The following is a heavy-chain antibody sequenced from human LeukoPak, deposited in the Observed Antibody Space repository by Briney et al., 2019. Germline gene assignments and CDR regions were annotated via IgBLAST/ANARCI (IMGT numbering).Heavy chain of an antibody. J-gene: IGHJ4*02. D-gene: IGHD6-19*01. CDR1: GYTFSGYY. CDR3: AREIRKGQWPVFALNY. Sequence: ASVKVSCKASGYTFSGYYMHWVRQAPGQGLEWMGWINPNNGGTNYAQKFQGRVTVTRDTSISTAYMELSRLRSDDTAVYYCAREIRKGQWPVFALNYWGQGTLVTVSS. CDR2: INPNNGGT. V-gene: IGHV1-2*02.